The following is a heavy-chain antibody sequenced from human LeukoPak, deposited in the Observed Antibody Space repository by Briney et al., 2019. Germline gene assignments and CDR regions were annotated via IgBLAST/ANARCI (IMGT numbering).Heavy chain of an antibody. CDR1: GFTFSSYA. CDR3: AKDQEAPGSWYPYYYGMDV. J-gene: IGHJ6*02. Sequence: GGSLRLSCAASGFTFSSYAMSWVRQAPGKRLEWVSAISGSGGSTYYADSVKGRFTISRDNSKNTLYLQMNSLRAEDTAVYYCAKDQEAPGSWYPYYYGMDVWGQGTTVTVSS. V-gene: IGHV3-23*01. CDR2: ISGSGGST. D-gene: IGHD6-13*01.